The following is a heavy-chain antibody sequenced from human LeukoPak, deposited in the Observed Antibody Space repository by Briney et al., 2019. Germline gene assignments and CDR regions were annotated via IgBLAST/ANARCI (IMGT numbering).Heavy chain of an antibody. J-gene: IGHJ4*02. D-gene: IGHD1-26*01. V-gene: IGHV4-39*07. CDR2: INHSGST. CDR1: GGSISSSSYY. CDR3: AREGRWELLKLDY. Sequence: SETLSLTCTVSGGSISSSSYYWGWIRQPPGKGLEWIGEINHSGSTNYNPSLKSRVTISVDTSKNQFSLKLSSVTAADTAVYYCAREGRWELLKLDYWGQGTLVTVSS.